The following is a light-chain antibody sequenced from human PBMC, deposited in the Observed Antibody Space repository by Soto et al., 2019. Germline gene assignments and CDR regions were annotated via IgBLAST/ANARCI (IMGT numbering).Light chain of an antibody. CDR1: QSISTE. J-gene: IGKJ2*01. CDR3: QQGHNWPLT. CDR2: SAS. V-gene: IGKV3-15*01. Sequence: EIVMTQSPATLSVSPGERATLSCRASQSISTEFAWYQQKPGQPPRLLIYSASTRATGVPARFTGSGSGSEFTLTISGLQSEDFAVYYGQQGHNWPLTFGQGTRLEI.